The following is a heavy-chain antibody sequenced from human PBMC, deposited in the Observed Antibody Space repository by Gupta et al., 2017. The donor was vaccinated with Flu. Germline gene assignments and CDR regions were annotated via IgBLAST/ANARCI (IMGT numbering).Heavy chain of an antibody. CDR3: ARALGSGTYGWFDT. V-gene: IGHV1-69*01. Sequence: INWVRQAPGQGLEWMGGIVPFLATANYAQKLQGRVTIIADESTTTAYMELSRLRSDDTAVYYCARALGSGTYGWFDTWGQGTLGTVSS. J-gene: IGHJ5*02. CDR2: IVPFLATA. D-gene: IGHD1-26*01.